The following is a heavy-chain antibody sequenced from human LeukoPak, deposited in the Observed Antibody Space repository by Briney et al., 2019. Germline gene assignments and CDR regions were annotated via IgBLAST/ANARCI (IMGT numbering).Heavy chain of an antibody. V-gene: IGHV1-58*02. J-gene: IGHJ4*02. Sequence: SVKVSCKASGFTFTSSAMQWVRQARGQRLEWIGWIVVGSGNTNYAQKFQERVTITRDMSTSTAYMELSSLRSEDTAVYYCAADPSFGVATDYYDSSGYSYWGQGTLVTVSS. CDR1: GFTFTSSA. D-gene: IGHD3-22*01. CDR3: AADPSFGVATDYYDSSGYSY. CDR2: IVVGSGNT.